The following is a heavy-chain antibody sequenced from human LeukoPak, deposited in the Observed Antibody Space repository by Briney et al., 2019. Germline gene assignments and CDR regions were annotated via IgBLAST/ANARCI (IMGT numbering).Heavy chain of an antibody. D-gene: IGHD3-10*01. J-gene: IGHJ4*02. CDR1: GYTFTSHY. Sequence: ASVKVSCKASGYTFTSHYIHWVRQAPGQGLEWMGWISAYNGNTNYAQKLQGRVTMTTDTSTSTAYMELRSLRSDDTAVYYCASQSEFADPLDYWGQGTLVTVSS. CDR2: ISAYNGNT. CDR3: ASQSEFADPLDY. V-gene: IGHV1-18*04.